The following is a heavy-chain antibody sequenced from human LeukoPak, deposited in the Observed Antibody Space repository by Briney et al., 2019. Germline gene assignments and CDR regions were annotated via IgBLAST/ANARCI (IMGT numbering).Heavy chain of an antibody. CDR3: AKSPKTGFLFDY. CDR1: GFTVSTNY. D-gene: IGHD1-1*01. CDR2: IYVGVNK. V-gene: IGHV3-66*01. Sequence: GGSLRLSCAASGFTVSTNYMSWVRQAPGKGLEWVSVIYVGVNKVYEDSVQGIFTISRDNSENTLYLQITSLRAEDTAVYYCAKSPKTGFLFDYWGKGTLVTVSS. J-gene: IGHJ4*02.